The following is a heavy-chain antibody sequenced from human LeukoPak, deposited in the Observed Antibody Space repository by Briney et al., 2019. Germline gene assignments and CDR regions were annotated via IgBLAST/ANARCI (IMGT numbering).Heavy chain of an antibody. J-gene: IGHJ6*02. CDR2: INHSGST. Sequence: SETLSLTCAVYGGSFSGYYWSWIRQPPGKGLEWIGEINHSGSTNYNPSLKSRVTISVDTSKNQFSLKLSSVTAADTAVYYCARGLPLLQPYYYYGMDVWGQGTTVTVSS. CDR3: ARGLPLLQPYYYYGMDV. CDR1: GGSFSGYY. D-gene: IGHD1-1*01. V-gene: IGHV4-34*01.